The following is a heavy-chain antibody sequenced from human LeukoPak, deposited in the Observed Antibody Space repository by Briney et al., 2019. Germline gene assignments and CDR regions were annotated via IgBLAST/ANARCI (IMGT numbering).Heavy chain of an antibody. J-gene: IGHJ4*02. CDR3: AKKVEREYDSSGYYYGWDY. V-gene: IGHV3-23*01. D-gene: IGHD3-22*01. CDR1: GFTFSSYA. CDR2: ISGSGGST. Sequence: GGSLRLSCAASGFTFSSYAMSWVRQAPGRGLEWVSAISGSGGSTYYADSVKGRFTISRDNSKNTLYLQMNSLRAEDTAVYYCAKKVEREYDSSGYYYGWDYWGQGTLVTVSS.